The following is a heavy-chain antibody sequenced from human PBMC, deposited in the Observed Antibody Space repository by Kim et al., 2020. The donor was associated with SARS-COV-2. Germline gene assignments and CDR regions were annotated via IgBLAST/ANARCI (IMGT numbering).Heavy chain of an antibody. Sequence: GGSLRLSCAASGFTFSSYAMSWVRQAPGKGLEWVSAISGSGGSTYYADSVKGRFTISRDNSKNTLYLQMNSLRAEDTAVYYCAKLGYGLGWRILPYYFDYWGQGTLVTVSS. D-gene: IGHD6-13*01. CDR1: GFTFSSYA. CDR2: ISGSGGST. J-gene: IGHJ4*02. V-gene: IGHV3-23*01. CDR3: AKLGYGLGWRILPYYFDY.